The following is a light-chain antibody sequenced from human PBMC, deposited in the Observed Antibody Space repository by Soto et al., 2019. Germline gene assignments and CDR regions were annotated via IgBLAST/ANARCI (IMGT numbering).Light chain of an antibody. Sequence: QSALTQPASVSGSAGQSITISCAGTSADVGAYNYVSWYQQHPGRAPKLVLYDVSDRPSGVSDRFSGSKSGNTASLTISGLHTEDEADYYCSSYKTSSTTLVVFGGGTKVTVL. CDR1: SADVGAYNY. J-gene: IGLJ3*02. CDR3: SSYKTSSTTLVV. V-gene: IGLV2-14*01. CDR2: DVS.